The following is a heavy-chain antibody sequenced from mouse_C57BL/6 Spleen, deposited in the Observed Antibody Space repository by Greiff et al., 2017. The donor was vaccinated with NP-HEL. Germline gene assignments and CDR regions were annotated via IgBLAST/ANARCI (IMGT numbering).Heavy chain of an antibody. J-gene: IGHJ2*01. Sequence: EVMLVESEGGLVQPGSSMKLSCTASGFTFSDYYMAWVRQVPEKGLEWVANINYDGSSTYYLDSLKSRFIISRDNAKNILYLQMSSLKSEDTATYYCARGGWSSYYFDYWGQGTTLTVSS. D-gene: IGHD2-3*01. CDR1: GFTFSDYY. CDR3: ARGGWSSYYFDY. V-gene: IGHV5-16*01. CDR2: INYDGSST.